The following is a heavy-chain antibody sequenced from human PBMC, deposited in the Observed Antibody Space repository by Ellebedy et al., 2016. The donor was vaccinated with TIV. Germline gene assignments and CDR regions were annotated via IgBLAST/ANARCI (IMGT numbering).Heavy chain of an antibody. D-gene: IGHD2-2*03. Sequence: GSLRLXCTVSGDSVSSPTYYWSWIRQPPGKGLEWVGYVFYPGRTNYNPSLMSRVAISVDKSKNQFSLRLKSVTAADTAIYYCARDFGDYEDAVGYYSYFDYWGQGTLVTVTS. CDR3: ARDFGDYEDAVGYYSYFDY. CDR2: VFYPGRT. CDR1: GDSVSSPTYY. J-gene: IGHJ4*02. V-gene: IGHV4-61*01.